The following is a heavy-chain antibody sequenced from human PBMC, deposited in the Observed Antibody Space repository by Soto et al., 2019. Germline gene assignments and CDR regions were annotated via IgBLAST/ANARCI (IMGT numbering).Heavy chain of an antibody. CDR2: IYPGDSDT. CDR3: ARTYYYDSSGYYYYYYYGMDV. Sequence: GESLKISCKGSGYSFTSYWIGWVRQMPGKGLEWMGIIYPGDSDTRYSPSFQGQVTISADKSISTAYLQWSSLKASDTAMYYCARTYYYDSSGYYYYYYYGMDVWGQGTTVTVSS. CDR1: GYSFTSYW. V-gene: IGHV5-51*01. D-gene: IGHD3-22*01. J-gene: IGHJ6*02.